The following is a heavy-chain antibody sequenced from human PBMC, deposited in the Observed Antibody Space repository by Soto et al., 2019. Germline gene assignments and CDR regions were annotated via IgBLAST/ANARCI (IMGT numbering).Heavy chain of an antibody. Sequence: EVQLVESGGNLVQPGGYLRLSCAASGFTFSNYFMHWVRQAPGKGLVWVSRINSDGSTTSYADSVKGRFTISRDNAKNTLYLQMNSLRAEDTAVYYCTRGNYYGMDVWGQGTTVTVSS. J-gene: IGHJ6*02. CDR2: INSDGSTT. V-gene: IGHV3-74*01. CDR3: TRGNYYGMDV. CDR1: GFTFSNYF.